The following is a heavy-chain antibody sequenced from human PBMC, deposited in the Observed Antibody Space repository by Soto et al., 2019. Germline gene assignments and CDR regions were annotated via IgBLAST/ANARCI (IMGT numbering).Heavy chain of an antibody. CDR3: ARAPPRGIAAPGTWGSGMDV. V-gene: IGHV3-30*04. D-gene: IGHD6-13*01. J-gene: IGHJ6*02. Sequence: LRLSCAASGFSFSSYSMHWVRQTPVKGLEWVAVISYDGSNKYYADSVKGRFTITRDSSKNTVSLQMNSLRLEDTAVYYCARAPPRGIAAPGTWGSGMDVWGQGTTVTVSS. CDR2: ISYDGSNK. CDR1: GFSFSSYS.